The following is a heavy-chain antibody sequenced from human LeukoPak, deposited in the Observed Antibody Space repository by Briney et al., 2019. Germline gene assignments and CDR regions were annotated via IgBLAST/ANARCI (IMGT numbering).Heavy chain of an antibody. V-gene: IGHV3-74*01. CDR3: SRDQTTAGPSTVDC. CDR1: GFTFSRYW. D-gene: IGHD4-11*01. J-gene: IGHJ4*02. Sequence: GGSLRLSCAASGFTFSRYWMHWVRQVPGKGLVWVSRISSDGSNIIYADSVKGRFTISRDNAKSTLYLEMNSLRAEDTAVYFCSRDQTTAGPSTVDCWGQGTLATVSP. CDR2: ISSDGSNI.